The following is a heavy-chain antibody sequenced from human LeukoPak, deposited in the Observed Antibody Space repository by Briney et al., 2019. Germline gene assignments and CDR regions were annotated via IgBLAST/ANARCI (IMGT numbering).Heavy chain of an antibody. D-gene: IGHD7-27*01. CDR1: GFIFSDYW. J-gene: IGHJ4*02. V-gene: IGHV3-7*01. CDR2: IKQDGSEK. CDR3: ATSNWGSNY. Sequence: GGSLRLSCAASGFIFSDYWISWFRQAPGKGLEWLANIKQDGSEKDYLESVRGRFTISGDNAKNSLYLQMHGLRAEDTAVYYCATSNWGSNYWGQGTLVTVSS.